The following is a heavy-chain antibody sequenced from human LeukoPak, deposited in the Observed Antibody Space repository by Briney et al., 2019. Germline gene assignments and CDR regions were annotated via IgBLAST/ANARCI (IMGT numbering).Heavy chain of an antibody. D-gene: IGHD1-26*01. Sequence: TSETLPLTCTVSGGSISSYYWSWIRQPPGKGLEWIGYLYYSGITKYNPSLKSRVTISVDTSKNHFSLRLSSVTAADSAVYYCARSVGATSVDYWGQGTLVTVSS. CDR2: LYYSGIT. J-gene: IGHJ4*02. V-gene: IGHV4-59*08. CDR1: GGSISSYY. CDR3: ARSVGATSVDY.